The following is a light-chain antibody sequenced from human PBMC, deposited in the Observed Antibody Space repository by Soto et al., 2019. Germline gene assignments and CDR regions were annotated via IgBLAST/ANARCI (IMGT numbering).Light chain of an antibody. V-gene: IGKV3-15*01. J-gene: IGKJ2*01. CDR2: YAS. CDR3: QQYDKWPHT. CDR1: QNLSRN. Sequence: EVEMTQSPVTLSVSPGERATLSCRASQNLSRNLAWYQQQPGQAPRLLIFYASTRATGIPARFSGSGSGTDFTLTISSLQSEDFAVYFCQQYDKWPHTFGQGTKLEIK.